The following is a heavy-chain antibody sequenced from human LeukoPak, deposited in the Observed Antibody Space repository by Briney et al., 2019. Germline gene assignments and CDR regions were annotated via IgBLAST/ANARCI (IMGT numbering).Heavy chain of an antibody. Sequence: GASLKISCKGSGSRFTSYWIGWVRQLPGKGLEWMGIIYPGDSDTRYSPSFQGQVTISADKSISTAYLQWSSLKASDTAMYYCARATKQQLVPTNWGQGTLVTVSS. CDR1: GSRFTSYW. J-gene: IGHJ4*02. V-gene: IGHV5-51*01. CDR2: IYPGDSDT. CDR3: ARATKQQLVPTN. D-gene: IGHD6-13*01.